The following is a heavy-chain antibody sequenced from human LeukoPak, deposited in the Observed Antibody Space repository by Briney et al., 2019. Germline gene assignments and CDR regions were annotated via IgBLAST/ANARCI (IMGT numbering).Heavy chain of an antibody. CDR1: GGSISSYY. CDR3: ARGRIAVAGTYYYYHGMDV. D-gene: IGHD6-19*01. V-gene: IGHV4-34*01. Sequence: PSETLSLTCTVSGGSISSYYWSWIRQPPGKGLEWIGEINHSGSTNYNPSLKSRVTISVDTSKNQFSLKLSSVTAADTAVYYCARGRIAVAGTYYYYHGMDVWGQGTTVTVSS. J-gene: IGHJ6*02. CDR2: INHSGST.